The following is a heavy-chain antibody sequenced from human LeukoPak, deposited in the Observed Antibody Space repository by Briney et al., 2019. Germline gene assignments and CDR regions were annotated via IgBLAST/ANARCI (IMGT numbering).Heavy chain of an antibody. CDR2: INSDGSST. J-gene: IGHJ4*02. Sequence: GGSLRLSCAASGFTFSSYWMHWVRQAPGEGLVWVSRINSDGSSTSYADSVKGRFTISRDNAKNTLYLQMNSLRAEDTAVYYCARDTTMVRGVIIGKFDYWGQGTLVTVSS. CDR1: GFTFSSYW. D-gene: IGHD3-10*01. V-gene: IGHV3-74*01. CDR3: ARDTTMVRGVIIGKFDY.